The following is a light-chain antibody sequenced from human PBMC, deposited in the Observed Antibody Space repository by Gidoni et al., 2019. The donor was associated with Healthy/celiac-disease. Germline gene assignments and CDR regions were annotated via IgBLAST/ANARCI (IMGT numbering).Light chain of an antibody. CDR2: GAS. V-gene: IGKV3-15*01. Sequence: IVMTHSPATLSVSPGERATLPCRASQSVSSNLAWYQQKPGQAPRLLIYGASTRATGIPARFSGSGSGTEFTLTISSLQSEDFAVYYCQQYNNWQTFGQGTKLEIK. J-gene: IGKJ2*01. CDR3: QQYNNWQT. CDR1: QSVSSN.